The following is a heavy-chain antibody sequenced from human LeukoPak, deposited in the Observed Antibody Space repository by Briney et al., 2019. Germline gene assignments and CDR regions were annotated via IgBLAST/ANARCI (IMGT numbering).Heavy chain of an antibody. V-gene: IGHV3-49*04. D-gene: IGHD7-27*01. J-gene: IGHJ4*02. CDR3: TKDRGSSTLGDY. CDR1: GFTFGDYA. Sequence: GGSLRLSCTVSGFTFGDYAINWVRQAPGKGLEWVGFIRSKAFGETAEYAASVKGRFTISRDDSKSIAYLQMNSLKTEDTAVYYCTKDRGSSTLGDYWGQGTLVTVSS. CDR2: IRSKAFGETA.